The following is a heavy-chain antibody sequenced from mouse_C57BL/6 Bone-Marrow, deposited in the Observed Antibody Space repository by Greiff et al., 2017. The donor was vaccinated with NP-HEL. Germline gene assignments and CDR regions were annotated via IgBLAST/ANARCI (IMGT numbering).Heavy chain of an antibody. D-gene: IGHD1-1*01. J-gene: IGHJ2*01. CDR2: IYPRSGNT. V-gene: IGHV1-81*01. Sequence: VQLVESGAELARPGASVKLSCKASGYTFTSYGISWVKQRTGQGLEWIGEIYPRSGNTYYNEKFKGKATLTADKSSSTAYMELRSLTSEDSAVYFCARTPITTVVATGDYWGQGTTLTVSS. CDR3: ARTPITTVVATGDY. CDR1: GYTFTSYG.